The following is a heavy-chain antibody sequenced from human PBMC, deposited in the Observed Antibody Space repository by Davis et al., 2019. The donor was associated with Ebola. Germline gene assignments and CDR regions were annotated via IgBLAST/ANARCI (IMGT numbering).Heavy chain of an antibody. V-gene: IGHV3-30*19. D-gene: IGHD1-26*01. CDR2: ISYDGSNK. CDR1: GFTFSSYG. Sequence: GESLKISCAASGFTFSSYGMHWVRQAPGKGLEWVAVISYDGSNKYYADSVKGRFTISRDNSKNTLYLQMNSLRAEDTAVYYCASAHRVGDYWGQGTLVTVSS. J-gene: IGHJ4*02. CDR3: ASAHRVGDY.